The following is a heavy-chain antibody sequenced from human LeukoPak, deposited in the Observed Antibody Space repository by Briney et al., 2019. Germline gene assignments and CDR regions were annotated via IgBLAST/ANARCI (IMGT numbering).Heavy chain of an antibody. Sequence: PSETLSLTCTVSGGSISSYYWSWIRQPARKGLEWIGRIYTSGSTNYNPSLKSRVILSVDTSKNQFSLKLISVTAADTAVYYCARGQGATVPQVGKNWFDPWGQGTRVIVSS. V-gene: IGHV4-4*07. CDR3: ARGQGATVPQVGKNWFDP. D-gene: IGHD1-26*01. CDR2: IYTSGST. CDR1: GGSISSYY. J-gene: IGHJ5*02.